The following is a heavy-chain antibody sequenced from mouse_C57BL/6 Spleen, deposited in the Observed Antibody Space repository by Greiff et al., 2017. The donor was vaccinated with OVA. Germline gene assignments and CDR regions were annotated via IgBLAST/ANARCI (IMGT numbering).Heavy chain of an antibody. Sequence: VQLQQSGPELVKPGASVKMSCKASGYTFTDYNMHWVKQSHGKSLEWIGYINPNNGGTSYNQKFKGKATLTVNKSSSTAYMELRSLTSEDSAVYYCARRSSGPYYAMDYWGQGTSVTVSS. CDR1: GYTFTDYN. V-gene: IGHV1-22*01. J-gene: IGHJ4*01. CDR2: INPNNGGT. D-gene: IGHD3-2*02. CDR3: ARRSSGPYYAMDY.